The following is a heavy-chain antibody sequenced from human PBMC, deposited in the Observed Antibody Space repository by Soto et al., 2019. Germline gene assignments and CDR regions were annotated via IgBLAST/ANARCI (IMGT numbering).Heavy chain of an antibody. CDR3: ARAHGDIPHFDY. CDR1: GGSISSYY. D-gene: IGHD4-17*01. Sequence: SETLSLTCTVSGGSISSYYWSWIRQPPGKGLEWIGYTYYSGSTNYNPSLKSRVTISVDTSKNQFSLKLSSVTAADTAVYYCARAHGDIPHFDYWGQGTLVTVSS. CDR2: TYYSGST. J-gene: IGHJ4*02. V-gene: IGHV4-59*01.